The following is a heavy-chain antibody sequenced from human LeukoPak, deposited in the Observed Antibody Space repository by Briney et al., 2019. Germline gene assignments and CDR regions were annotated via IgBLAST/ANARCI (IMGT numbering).Heavy chain of an antibody. CDR1: GFTLSDYY. J-gene: IGHJ4*02. CDR2: IDSSGSTI. CDR3: AGISRTEYFYDSSGYYPFGY. Sequence: GGSLRLSCAASGFTLSDYYMSWIRQAPGKGLEWVSYIDSSGSTIYYADSVKGRFTISRDNAKNSLYLQMNSLRAEDTAVYYCAGISRTEYFYDSSGYYPFGYWGQGTLVTVSS. V-gene: IGHV3-11*04. D-gene: IGHD3-22*01.